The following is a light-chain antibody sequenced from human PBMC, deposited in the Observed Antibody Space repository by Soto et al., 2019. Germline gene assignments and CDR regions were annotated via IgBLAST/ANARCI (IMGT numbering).Light chain of an antibody. J-gene: IGLJ3*02. CDR2: DVS. CDR3: SSYAGSNILV. V-gene: IGLV2-8*01. CDR1: SSDVGAYKH. Sequence: QSVLTQPASVSGSPGQSITISCTGTSSDVGAYKHVAWYQQHPGKAPKLMIYDVSWRPSGVPDRFSGSKSGNRASLTVSGLQAEDEADYYCSSYAGSNILVFGGGTKLTVL.